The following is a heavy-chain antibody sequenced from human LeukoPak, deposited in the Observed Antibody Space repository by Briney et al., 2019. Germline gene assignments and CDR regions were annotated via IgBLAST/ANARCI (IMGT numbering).Heavy chain of an antibody. CDR3: ASSGSYYSADAFDI. CDR1: GYIFIGYY. Sequence: ASVKVSCKASGYIFIGYYIHWVRQAPGQGLEWMGWMNPNSGGTNYAERFQGRATMTRDTSISTAYMELSRLRSDDTAVYYCASSGSYYSADAFDIWGQGTMVTVSS. J-gene: IGHJ3*02. D-gene: IGHD1-26*01. CDR2: MNPNSGGT. V-gene: IGHV1-2*02.